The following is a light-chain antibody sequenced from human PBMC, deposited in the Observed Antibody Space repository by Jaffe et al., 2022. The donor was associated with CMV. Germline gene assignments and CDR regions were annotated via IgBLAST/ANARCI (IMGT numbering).Light chain of an antibody. V-gene: IGKV1-5*03. CDR3: QHRSGT. CDR2: KAS. CDR1: QNIDNW. Sequence: DIQMTQSPSTLSASVGDRVTITCRASQNIDNWLAWYQQKPGKAPKLLMYKASSLESGVPSRFSGSGSGTEFTLTIGSLQPDDFATYYCQHRSGTFGQGTKLEIK. J-gene: IGKJ2*01.